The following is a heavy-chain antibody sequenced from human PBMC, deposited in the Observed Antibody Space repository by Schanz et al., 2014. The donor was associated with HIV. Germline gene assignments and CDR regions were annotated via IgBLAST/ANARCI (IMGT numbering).Heavy chain of an antibody. V-gene: IGHV3-33*01. CDR2: KWNDGSNT. D-gene: IGHD4-4*01. CDR1: GFTFSDYG. CDR3: ARDRLHPGNGMDV. J-gene: IGHJ6*02. Sequence: QVQLVESGGGVVQPGRSLRLSCAASGFTFSDYGMHWVRQAPGKGLEWVPVKWNDGSNTFYADSVKGRFTISRDNSKKTVFLQMNNLRAEDTAVYYCARDRLHPGNGMDVWGQGTTVTVSS.